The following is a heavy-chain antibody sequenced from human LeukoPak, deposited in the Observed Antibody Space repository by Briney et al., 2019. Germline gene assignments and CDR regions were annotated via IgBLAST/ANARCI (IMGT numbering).Heavy chain of an antibody. CDR2: IYPGDSDT. CDR3: ARARFSNGRTGFDY. Sequence: GESLKISCRGSGNSFTSYWIGWVRQMPGKGLEWMGIIYPGDSDTRYSPSFQGQVTISADKSITTAYLQWSSLKASDTAVYYCARARFSNGRTGFDYWGQGTLVTVSS. V-gene: IGHV5-51*01. J-gene: IGHJ4*02. D-gene: IGHD6-19*01. CDR1: GNSFTSYW.